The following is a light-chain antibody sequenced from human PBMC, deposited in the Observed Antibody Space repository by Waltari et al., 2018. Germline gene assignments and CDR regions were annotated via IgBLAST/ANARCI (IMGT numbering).Light chain of an antibody. Sequence: QSALPQPASVSGSPGPSITLPCIGTTSSLGRYKYVSWYQQHAGRAPQVLLYEVDSRPSGVSDRFSGSKSGNTASLTISGLQPEDEAAYFCSSLTDTSTVVFGGGTTVTVL. CDR1: TSSLGRYKY. J-gene: IGLJ2*01. V-gene: IGLV2-14*01. CDR3: SSLTDTSTVV. CDR2: EVD.